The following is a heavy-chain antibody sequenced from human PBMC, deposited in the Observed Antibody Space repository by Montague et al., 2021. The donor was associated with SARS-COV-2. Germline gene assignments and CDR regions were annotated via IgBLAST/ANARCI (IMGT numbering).Heavy chain of an antibody. CDR2: IEYSGST. CDR3: ARDITLGMDV. Sequence: SETLSLTCIVSGYSISSGYYWGWVRQTPGKGLEWLGFIEYSGSTYYNPSLKTRVTMSRDTSKNQFSLKLTAVTAADTALYYCARDITLGMDVWGRGTTVTVYS. V-gene: IGHV4-38-2*02. J-gene: IGHJ6*02. CDR1: GYSISSGYY.